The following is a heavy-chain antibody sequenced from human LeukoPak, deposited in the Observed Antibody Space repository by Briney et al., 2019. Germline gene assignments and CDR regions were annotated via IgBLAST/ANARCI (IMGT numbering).Heavy chain of an antibody. J-gene: IGHJ2*01. D-gene: IGHD4-23*01. Sequence: GGSLRLSCAASGFTFSSYEMNWVRQAPGKGLEWVSYISSSGSTIYYADSVKGRFTISRDNAKNSLHLQMNSLRAEDTAVYYCARGGGHWYFDLWGRGTLVTVSS. CDR1: GFTFSSYE. CDR2: ISSSGSTI. V-gene: IGHV3-48*03. CDR3: ARGGGHWYFDL.